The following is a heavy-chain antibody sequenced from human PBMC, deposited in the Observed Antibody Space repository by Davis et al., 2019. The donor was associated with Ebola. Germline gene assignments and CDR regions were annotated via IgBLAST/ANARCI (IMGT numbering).Heavy chain of an antibody. Sequence: PGGSLRLSCAASGFTFSSYAMHWVRQAPGKGLEWVAVISYDGSNKYYADSVKGRFTISRDNSKNTLYLQMNSLRAEDTAVYYCAKLWYCSGGSCYSPVDYWGQGILVTVSS. CDR3: AKLWYCSGGSCYSPVDY. V-gene: IGHV3-30*14. D-gene: IGHD2-15*01. CDR1: GFTFSSYA. CDR2: ISYDGSNK. J-gene: IGHJ4*02.